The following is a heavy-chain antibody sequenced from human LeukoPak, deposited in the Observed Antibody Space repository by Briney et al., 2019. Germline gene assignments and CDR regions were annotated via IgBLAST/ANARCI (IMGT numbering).Heavy chain of an antibody. J-gene: IGHJ4*02. CDR2: INTNRGGT. D-gene: IGHD5-12*01. CDR3: ARGSPLYSGYEDY. CDR1: GYTFTSYY. V-gene: IGHV1-2*02. Sequence: ASVTLSCTASGYTFTSYYMHWVRQAPGQGLEWMGWINTNRGGTNYAQKFQGRVTMTRDTSISTAYMELSRLRSDDTAVYYCARGSPLYSGYEDYWGQGTLVTVSS.